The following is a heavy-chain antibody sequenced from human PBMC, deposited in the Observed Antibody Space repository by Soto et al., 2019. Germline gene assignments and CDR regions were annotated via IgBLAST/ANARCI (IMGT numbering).Heavy chain of an antibody. CDR2: TRNKGQSYNT. V-gene: IGHV3-72*01. J-gene: IGHJ4*02. CDR1: GFSISDHY. CDR3: VREGFFTLDY. Sequence: EVQLVESGGGLVQPGGSLRLSCAASGFSISDHYMDWVRQAPGKGLEWVGVTRNKGQSYNTEHAAAVKGRFVISTDDSKNSLYLEMNSLKTEDTAVYYCVREGFFTLDYWGQGTLVTVSS.